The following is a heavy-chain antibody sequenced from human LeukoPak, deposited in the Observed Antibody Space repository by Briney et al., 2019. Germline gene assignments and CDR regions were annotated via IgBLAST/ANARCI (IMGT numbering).Heavy chain of an antibody. Sequence: PSETLSLTCAVYGGSFSDYYWSWIRQPPGKGLEWIGEINHSGSTNYNPSLKSRVTISVDTSKNQFSLKLSSVTAADTAVYYCASGGSPGQWLVHDYWGQGTLVTVSS. CDR1: GGSFSDYY. CDR2: INHSGST. CDR3: ASGGSPGQWLVHDY. V-gene: IGHV4-34*01. J-gene: IGHJ4*02. D-gene: IGHD6-19*01.